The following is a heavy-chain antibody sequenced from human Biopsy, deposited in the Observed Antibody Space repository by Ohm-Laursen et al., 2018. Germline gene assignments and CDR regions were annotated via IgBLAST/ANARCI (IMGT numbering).Heavy chain of an antibody. V-gene: IGHV3-33*01. J-gene: IGHJ6*02. CDR2: IWYDGSNK. CDR1: GFTFSSYG. Sequence: SLRLSCAASGFTFSSYGIHWVRQAPGKGLEWVAVIWYDGSNKYSADSVKGRFSISRDKSKNTVYLQMNSLRAADTAVYYCARDRYYGSESYYSHYNMDVWGQGTTVSVSS. D-gene: IGHD3-10*01. CDR3: ARDRYYGSESYYSHYNMDV.